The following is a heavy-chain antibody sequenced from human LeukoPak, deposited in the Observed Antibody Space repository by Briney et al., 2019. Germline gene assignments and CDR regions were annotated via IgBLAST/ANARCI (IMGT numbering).Heavy chain of an antibody. J-gene: IGHJ3*02. V-gene: IGHV3-21*01. CDR2: ISSSSSYI. D-gene: IGHD4-17*01. Sequence: GGSLRLSCAASGFTFSSYSMNWVRQAPGKGLEWVPSISSSSSYIYYADSVKGRFTISRDNAKNSLYLQMNSLRAEDTAVYYCARATTVTNDAFDIWGQGTMVTVSS. CDR1: GFTFSSYS. CDR3: ARATTVTNDAFDI.